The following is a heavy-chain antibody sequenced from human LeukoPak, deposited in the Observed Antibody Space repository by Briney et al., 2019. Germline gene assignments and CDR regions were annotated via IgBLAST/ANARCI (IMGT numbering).Heavy chain of an antibody. CDR3: ARRVGDGYNGDYLDY. CDR2: IIPIFGTA. V-gene: IGHV1-69*13. J-gene: IGHJ4*02. CDR1: GGTFSSYA. Sequence: SVKVSCKASGGTFSSYAISWVRQAPGQGLEWMGGIIPIFGTANYAQKFQGRVTITADESTSTAYMELSSLRSEDTAVYYCARRVGDGYNGDYLDYWGQGTLVTVSS. D-gene: IGHD5-24*01.